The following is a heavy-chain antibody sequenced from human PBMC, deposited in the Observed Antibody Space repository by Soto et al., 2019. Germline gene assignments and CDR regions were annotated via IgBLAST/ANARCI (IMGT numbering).Heavy chain of an antibody. J-gene: IGHJ4*02. CDR3: ARDRSHYYDSSGYYYHDY. CDR2: ISSSSSTI. V-gene: IGHV3-48*02. CDR1: GFTFSSYS. Sequence: GESLKISCAASGFTFSSYSMNWVRQAPGKGLEWVSYISSSSSTIYYADSVKGRFTISRDNAKNSLYLQMNSLRDEDTAVYYCARDRSHYYDSSGYYYHDYWGQGTLVTVSS. D-gene: IGHD3-22*01.